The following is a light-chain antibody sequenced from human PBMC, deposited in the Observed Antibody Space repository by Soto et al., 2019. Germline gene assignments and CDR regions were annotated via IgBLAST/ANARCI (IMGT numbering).Light chain of an antibody. V-gene: IGKV3-20*01. CDR3: QQYRTPSQT. CDR2: GGA. CDR1: QTIGSSY. J-gene: IGKJ1*01. Sequence: EIVLTQSPGTLSLSPGESATLSCRASQTIGSSYLAWYQQRPGQAPRLLIYGGANRATGITDRFSATGSETDFNIAISRLEPADFAVYYCQQYRTPSQTFGQGTKVE.